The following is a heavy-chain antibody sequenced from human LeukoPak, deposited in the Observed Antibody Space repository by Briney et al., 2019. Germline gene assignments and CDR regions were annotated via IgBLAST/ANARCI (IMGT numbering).Heavy chain of an antibody. D-gene: IGHD6-13*01. V-gene: IGHV4-4*07. CDR1: GASISSDY. Sequence: SETLSLTCTVSGASISSDYWSWIRQPAAKGLEWIGRIHSSGTTNYNPALKSRVTISMDTSKNQFSLKLSSVTAADTAVYYCARGRGVAAAGPSCDYWGQGTLVTVSS. CDR2: IHSSGTT. CDR3: ARGRGVAAAGPSCDY. J-gene: IGHJ4*02.